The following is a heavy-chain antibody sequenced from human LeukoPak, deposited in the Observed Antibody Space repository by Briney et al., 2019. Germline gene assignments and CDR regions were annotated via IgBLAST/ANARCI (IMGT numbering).Heavy chain of an antibody. D-gene: IGHD3-9*01. Sequence: SETLSLTCTVSGGSISSSSYYWGWIRQPPGKGLEWIGSIYYSGSTYYNPSLKSRVTISVDTSKNQFSLKLSSVTAADTAVYYCASLLPGVLRYFDWLFPTVDYFDYWVQGTLVTVSS. V-gene: IGHV4-39*01. CDR1: GGSISSSSYY. J-gene: IGHJ4*02. CDR2: IYYSGST. CDR3: ASLLPGVLRYFDWLFPTVDYFDY.